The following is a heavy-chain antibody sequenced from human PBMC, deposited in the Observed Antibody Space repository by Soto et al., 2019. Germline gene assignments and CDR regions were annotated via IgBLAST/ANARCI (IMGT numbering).Heavy chain of an antibody. Sequence: SVKVSCKASGGTFSSYAISLVRQAPGQGLEWMGGIIPIFGTANYAQKFQGRFTITADESTSTAYMELSSLRSEDTAVYYCANRYYDSRRPIYYFDYWGQGTLVTVSS. CDR2: IIPIFGTA. D-gene: IGHD3-22*01. V-gene: IGHV1-69*13. CDR3: ANRYYDSRRPIYYFDY. J-gene: IGHJ4*02. CDR1: GGTFSSYA.